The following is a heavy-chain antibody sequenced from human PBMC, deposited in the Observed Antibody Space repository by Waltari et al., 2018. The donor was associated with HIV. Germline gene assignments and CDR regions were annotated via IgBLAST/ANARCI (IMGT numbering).Heavy chain of an antibody. CDR3: ATDRGSGWYGVYFDY. CDR2: FDPEDGET. CDR1: GYTLTELS. D-gene: IGHD6-19*01. J-gene: IGHJ4*02. V-gene: IGHV1-24*01. Sequence: QVQLVQSGAEVKKPGASVKVSCKVSGYTLTELSMHWVRQAPGKGLEWMGGFDPEDGETIYAQKFQDRVTMTEDTSTETAYMGLSSLGSEDTAVYYCATDRGSGWYGVYFDYWGQGTLVTVSS.